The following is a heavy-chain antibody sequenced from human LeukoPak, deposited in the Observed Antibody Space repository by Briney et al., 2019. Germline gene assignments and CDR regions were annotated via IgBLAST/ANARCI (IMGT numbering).Heavy chain of an antibody. D-gene: IGHD6-13*01. CDR2: IYYSGST. CDR1: GDSIGRDY. Sequence: KPSETLSLTCTVSGDSIGRDYWSWIRQRPGKGLDLVGYIYYSGSTNSNPSLKSRITISVDASTNQFSLTLRSVTAAATAVYYCARRLYGAAAGTHWGQGTQVTVSS. CDR3: ARRLYGAAAGTH. V-gene: IGHV4-59*01. J-gene: IGHJ1*01.